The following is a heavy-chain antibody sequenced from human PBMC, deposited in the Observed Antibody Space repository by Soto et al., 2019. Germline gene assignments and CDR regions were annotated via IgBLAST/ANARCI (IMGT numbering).Heavy chain of an antibody. CDR2: ISAYNGNT. D-gene: IGHD6-13*01. CDR3: ARDVGYSSSWTHYYYYYGMDV. V-gene: IGHV1-18*04. Sequence: ASVKVSCKASGYTFTSYGISWVRQAPGQGLERMGWISAYNGNTNYAQKLQGRATMTTDTSTSTAYMELRSLRSDDTAVYYCARDVGYSSSWTHYYYYYGMDVWGQGTTVTVSS. CDR1: GYTFTSYG. J-gene: IGHJ6*02.